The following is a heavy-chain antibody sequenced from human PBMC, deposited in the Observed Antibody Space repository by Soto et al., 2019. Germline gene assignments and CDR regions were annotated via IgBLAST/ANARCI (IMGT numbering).Heavy chain of an antibody. CDR3: ARVGAWALRNLDY. CDR2: MNPNSGDT. V-gene: IGHV1-8*01. Sequence: GASVKVSCKASGYTFRYDDVIWVRQATGEGLEWMGWMNPNSGDTGYAQKFQGRITMTRNTSISKAYMEMNSLTSEDTAVYYCARVGAWALRNLDYWGQGTRVTVSS. D-gene: IGHD3-16*01. J-gene: IGHJ4*02. CDR1: GYTFRYDD.